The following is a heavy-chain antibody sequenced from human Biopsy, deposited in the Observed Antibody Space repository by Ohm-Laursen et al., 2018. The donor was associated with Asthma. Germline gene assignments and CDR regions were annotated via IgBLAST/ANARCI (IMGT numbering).Heavy chain of an antibody. J-gene: IGHJ6*02. V-gene: IGHV3-30*04. CDR1: GFTFDNYT. CDR2: ISYDGRNT. Sequence: SLRLSCAASGFTFDNYTMHWVRQAPGKGLEWVAIISYDGRNTYYADSVEGRFTISRDNSKNTLFLQMSSLRPEDTAVYYFARGGLHYYEYYGLDVWGQGTTVPVSS. CDR3: ARGGLHYYEYYGLDV.